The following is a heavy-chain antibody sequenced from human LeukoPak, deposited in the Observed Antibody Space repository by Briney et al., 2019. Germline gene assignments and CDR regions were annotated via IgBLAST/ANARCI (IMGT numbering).Heavy chain of an antibody. V-gene: IGHV3-23*01. D-gene: IGHD2-15*01. Sequence: GGSLRLSCAASGFTFNNYAMNWVRQAPGKGLEWVSGISGNGGSTYFADSVKGRFTISRDNSKNTLYLQMNSLRAEDTAVYYCAKVSGGSTPADYWGQGTLVTVSS. CDR3: AKVSGGSTPADY. J-gene: IGHJ4*02. CDR2: ISGNGGST. CDR1: GFTFNNYA.